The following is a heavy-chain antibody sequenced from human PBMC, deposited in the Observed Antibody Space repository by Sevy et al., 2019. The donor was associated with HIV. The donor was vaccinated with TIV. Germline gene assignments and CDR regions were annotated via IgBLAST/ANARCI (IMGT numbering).Heavy chain of an antibody. D-gene: IGHD3-10*01. CDR1: GFTFDDYA. CDR2: ISWNSGRI. Sequence: GGSLRLSCAASGFTFDDYAMHWVRQAPGKGLEWVSGISWNSGRIGYADSVKGRFTISRDNAKNSLYLQMNSLRAEDTALYYCAKDMGYGSGSYYNVPFFDYWGQGTLVTVSS. V-gene: IGHV3-9*01. CDR3: AKDMGYGSGSYYNVPFFDY. J-gene: IGHJ4*02.